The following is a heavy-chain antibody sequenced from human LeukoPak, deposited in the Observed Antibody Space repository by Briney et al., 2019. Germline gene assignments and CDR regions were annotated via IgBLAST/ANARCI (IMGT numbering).Heavy chain of an antibody. J-gene: IGHJ4*02. CDR3: ARDWYYYDSSGYYFTYYFDY. CDR1: GFTFSTNG. CDR2: IQYDGSNK. D-gene: IGHD3-22*01. V-gene: IGHV3-30*02. Sequence: GGSLRLSCAASGFTFSTNGMYWVRQAPGKGLEWVTFIQYDGSNKYYADSVKGRFTIFRDNSKNTLYLQMNSLRAGDTAVYYCARDWYYYDSSGYYFTYYFDYWGQGTLVTVSS.